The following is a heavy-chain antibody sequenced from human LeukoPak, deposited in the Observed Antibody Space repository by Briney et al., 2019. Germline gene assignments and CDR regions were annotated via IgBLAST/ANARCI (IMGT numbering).Heavy chain of an antibody. V-gene: IGHV3-53*01. CDR2: MYMIGTT. J-gene: IGHJ4*02. CDR3: ARGAHYFDY. Sequence: PGGSLRLSCAASEFIVRTNYMNWVPQAPGKGLECLSVMYMIGTTYYTDSVKGPVTISRDNSKKTPYLLTNSVRADDTPVYYCARGAHYFDYWGQGTLVTVSS. CDR1: EFIVRTNY.